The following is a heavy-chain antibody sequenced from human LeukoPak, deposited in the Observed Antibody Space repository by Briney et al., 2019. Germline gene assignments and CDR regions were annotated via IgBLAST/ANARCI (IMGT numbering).Heavy chain of an antibody. Sequence: PSETLSLTCAVYGGSFSGHYWSWIRQPPGKGLEWIGEINHSGSITYSPSLKSRDTISVDTSKNQVSLKLRSVTAADTAVYYCTAQWLTGRVMTDWGQGTLVTVSS. D-gene: IGHD6-19*01. V-gene: IGHV4-34*01. CDR2: INHSGSI. CDR3: TAQWLTGRVMTD. J-gene: IGHJ4*02. CDR1: GGSFSGHY.